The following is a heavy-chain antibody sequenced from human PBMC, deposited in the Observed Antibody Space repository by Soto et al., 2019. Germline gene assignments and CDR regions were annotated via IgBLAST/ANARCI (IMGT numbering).Heavy chain of an antibody. Sequence: ASVKVSCKVSGYTLTELSMHWVRQAPGKGLEWMGGFDPEDGETIYAQKFQGRVTMTEDTSTDTAYMELSSLRSEDTAVYYCATFKVFQYMSWYFDYWGQGTLVTVSS. CDR3: ATFKVFQYMSWYFDY. CDR1: GYTLTELS. J-gene: IGHJ4*02. D-gene: IGHD6-6*01. CDR2: FDPEDGET. V-gene: IGHV1-24*01.